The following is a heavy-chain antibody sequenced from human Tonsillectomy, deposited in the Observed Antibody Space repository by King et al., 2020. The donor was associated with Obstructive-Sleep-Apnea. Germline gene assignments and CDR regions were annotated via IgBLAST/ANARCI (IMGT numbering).Heavy chain of an antibody. CDR3: AKDVAAGDYWYFDL. D-gene: IGHD2-21*01. CDR2: IRYDGSDK. Sequence: VQLVQSGGGVVRPGRSLRLSCEAPGFIFSGYGMHWVRPAPGKGLEWGTFIRYDGSDKYYADAVRGRLTISRDNSKNTLYLQMNSLRAEDTAVYYCAKDVAAGDYWYFDLWSRGTLVTVSS. CDR1: GFIFSGYG. J-gene: IGHJ2*01. V-gene: IGHV3-30*02.